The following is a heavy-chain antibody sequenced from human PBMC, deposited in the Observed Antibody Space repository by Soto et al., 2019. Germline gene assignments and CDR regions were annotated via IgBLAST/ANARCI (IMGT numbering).Heavy chain of an antibody. V-gene: IGHV1-69*01. J-gene: IGHJ4*02. CDR2: IIPIFGTA. D-gene: IGHD4-17*01. CDR1: GGTFSSYA. CDR3: ASQGLDYGGNYSFDY. Sequence: QVQLVQSGAEVKKPGSSVKVSCKASGGTFSSYAISWVRQAPRQGLEWMGGIIPIFGTANYAQKFQGRVTITADESTSTAYMELSSLRSEDTAVYYCASQGLDYGGNYSFDYWGQGTLVTVSS.